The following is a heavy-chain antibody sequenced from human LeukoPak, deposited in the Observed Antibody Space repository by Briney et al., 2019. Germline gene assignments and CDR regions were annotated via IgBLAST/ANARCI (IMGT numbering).Heavy chain of an antibody. CDR2: ISSSGSTI. CDR3: ARGRSYYAGVYFDY. D-gene: IGHD2/OR15-2a*01. J-gene: IGHJ4*02. V-gene: IGHV3-48*03. Sequence: GSLRLSCAASGFTFSSYEMNWVRQAPGEGLEWVSYISSSGSTIYYADSVKGRFTISRDNAKNSLYLQMNSLRAEDTAVYYCARGRSYYAGVYFDYWGQGTLVTVSS. CDR1: GFTFSSYE.